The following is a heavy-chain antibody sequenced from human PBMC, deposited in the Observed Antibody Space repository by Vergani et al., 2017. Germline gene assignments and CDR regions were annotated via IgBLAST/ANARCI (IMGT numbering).Heavy chain of an antibody. D-gene: IGHD4-23*01. CDR3: ATTTVVTTGYFDY. Sequence: EVPLVQSGAAVKKPGESLKISCKGSGYSFTSYWIGWVRQMPGKGLEWMGIIYPGDSDTRYSPAFQGQVTISADKSISTADLQWSSLKASDTAMYYCATTTVVTTGYFDYWGQGTLVTVSS. J-gene: IGHJ4*02. V-gene: IGHV5-51*01. CDR2: IYPGDSDT. CDR1: GYSFTSYW.